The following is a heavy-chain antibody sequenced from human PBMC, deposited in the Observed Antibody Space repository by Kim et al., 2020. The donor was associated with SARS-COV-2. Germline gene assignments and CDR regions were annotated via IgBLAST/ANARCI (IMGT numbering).Heavy chain of an antibody. CDR1: GFTFRKSW. V-gene: IGHV3-74*01. D-gene: IGHD3-3*01. CDR3: TRTCLEHDVYDI. Sequence: GGSLRLSCVASGFTFRKSWMHWVRQVPGQGLVWVSRSSGDGSSTSYADAVKGRFTISRDSAKNTLYLQMTSLRADDTAIYYCTRTCLEHDVYDIWGQGTMVTVSS. J-gene: IGHJ3*02. CDR2: SSGDGSST.